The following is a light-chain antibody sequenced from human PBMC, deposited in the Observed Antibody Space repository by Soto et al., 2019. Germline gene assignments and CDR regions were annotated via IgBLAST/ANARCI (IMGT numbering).Light chain of an antibody. CDR2: GAS. V-gene: IGKV3-20*01. CDR3: QQFGSSPWT. Sequence: EIVLTQSPGTLSLSPGESATLSCRASQSVSSRYFAWYQQKPGQAPRLLIYGASTRATGLPDRFSGSGSGTDFTLTINRLEPEDFAVYFCQQFGSSPWTFGQGTKLDIK. J-gene: IGKJ1*01. CDR1: QSVSSRY.